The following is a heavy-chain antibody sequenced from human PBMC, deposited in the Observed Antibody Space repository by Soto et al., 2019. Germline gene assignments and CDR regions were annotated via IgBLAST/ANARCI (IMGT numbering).Heavy chain of an antibody. V-gene: IGHV1-2*04. CDR2: INPNSGGT. Sequence: QVQLVQSGAEVKKPGASVKVSCKASGYTFTGYYMHWVRQAPGQGLEWMGWINPNSGGTNYAQKFQGWVTMTRDTSISTAYMELSRLRSDDTAVYYCARGPFLWADAMVAFDIWGQGTMVTVSS. J-gene: IGHJ3*02. CDR3: ARGPFLWADAMVAFDI. CDR1: GYTFTGYY. D-gene: IGHD2-2*01.